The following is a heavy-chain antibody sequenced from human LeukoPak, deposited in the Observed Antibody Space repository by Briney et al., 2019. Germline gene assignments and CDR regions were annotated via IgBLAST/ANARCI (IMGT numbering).Heavy chain of an antibody. CDR1: VGSISSYY. CDR2: IYYSGST. Sequence: PSESLSLTCTVSVGSISSYYWSWIRQPPGKGLEWIGYIYYSGSTNYNPSLKSRVTISVDTSKNQFSLKLSSVTAADTAVYYCARGWGDDFWSGYAYYYYYGMDVWGQGTTVTVSS. CDR3: ARGWGDDFWSGYAYYYYYGMDV. V-gene: IGHV4-59*01. D-gene: IGHD3-3*01. J-gene: IGHJ6*02.